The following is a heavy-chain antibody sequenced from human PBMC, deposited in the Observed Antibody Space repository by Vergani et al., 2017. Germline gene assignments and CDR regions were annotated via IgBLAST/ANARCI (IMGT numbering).Heavy chain of an antibody. V-gene: IGHV3-23*01. CDR1: GFTFSTYA. CDR3: VKDRLHYYDSSGYSNNWFDP. Sequence: EVQLLESGGSLKQPGGSVRLSCAASGFTFSTYAMHWVRQAPGKGLEWVSALTGGGGSTYYADSFKGRFIISRDNSRDTLYLQMNSLRPEDTATYYCVKDRLHYYDSSGYSNNWFDPWGQGTLVTVSS. D-gene: IGHD3-22*01. CDR2: LTGGGGST. J-gene: IGHJ5*02.